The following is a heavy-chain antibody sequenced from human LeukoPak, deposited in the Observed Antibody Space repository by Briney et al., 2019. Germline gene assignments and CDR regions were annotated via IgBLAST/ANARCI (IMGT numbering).Heavy chain of an antibody. CDR2: INPNSGGT. D-gene: IGHD6-6*01. CDR1: GYTFTGYY. V-gene: IGHV1-2*06. Sequence: ASVKVSCKASGYTFTGYYMHWVRQAPGQGLEWMGRINPNSGGTNYAQKFQVRVTMTRDTSISTAYMELSRLRSDDTAVYYCARVYRLYSSSSMGYWGQGTLVTVSS. J-gene: IGHJ4*02. CDR3: ARVYRLYSSSSMGY.